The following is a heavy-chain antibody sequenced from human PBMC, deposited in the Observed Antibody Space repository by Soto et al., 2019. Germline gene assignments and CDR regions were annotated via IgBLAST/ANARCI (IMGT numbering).Heavy chain of an antibody. CDR2: IYYSGST. Sequence: SETLSLTCTVSGGSISSYYWSWIRQPPGKGLEWIGYIYYSGSTNYNPSLKSRVTISVDTSKNQFSLKLSSVTAADTAVYYCARVVSGSGSYYADWFDPWGQGTLVTVS. J-gene: IGHJ5*02. CDR3: ARVVSGSGSYYADWFDP. D-gene: IGHD1-26*01. V-gene: IGHV4-59*01. CDR1: GGSISSYY.